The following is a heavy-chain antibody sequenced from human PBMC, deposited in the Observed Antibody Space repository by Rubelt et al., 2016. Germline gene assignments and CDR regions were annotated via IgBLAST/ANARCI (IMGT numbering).Heavy chain of an antibody. CDR3: ATGIVVVPAHVRSRDY. CDR2: FAHEDVET. D-gene: IGHD2-2*01. V-gene: IGHV1-24*01. Sequence: QVQLVQSGAEVKKPGASVKVSCKVSGYTLTELSMHWVRQAPGKGLEWMGGFAHEDVETIYAQKFQGRVTITDDTSTDTAYMELSSLRSEDTAVYYCATGIVVVPAHVRSRDYWGQGTLVTVSS. J-gene: IGHJ4*02. CDR1: GYTLTELS.